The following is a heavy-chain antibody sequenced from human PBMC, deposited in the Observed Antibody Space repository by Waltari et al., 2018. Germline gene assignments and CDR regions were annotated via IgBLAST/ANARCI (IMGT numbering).Heavy chain of an antibody. D-gene: IGHD3-22*01. Sequence: QVHLVEPGGGEVQPGGALRLSRAASGFTFATSGLPWVRQAPGKGLDWVGVISYVGGLIYYGESVKGRFTVSRDNSKNTLFLQMTSLRADDTAVYYCTKEVGYDSNSYGDSWGQGTLVTVST. CDR1: GFTFATSG. CDR3: TKEVGYDSNSYGDS. J-gene: IGHJ4*02. CDR2: ISYVGGLI. V-gene: IGHV3-30*18.